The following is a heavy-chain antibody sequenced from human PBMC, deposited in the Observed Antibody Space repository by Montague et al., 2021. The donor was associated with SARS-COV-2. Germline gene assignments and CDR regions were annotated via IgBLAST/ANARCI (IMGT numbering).Heavy chain of an antibody. D-gene: IGHD1-26*01. J-gene: IGHJ4*02. CDR2: ISYDGSNK. CDR1: GFTFSSYA. CDR3: AREGIVGATGFDY. V-gene: IGHV3-30*04. Sequence: SLRLSCAASGFTFSSYAMHRVRQAPGKGLEWVAVISYDGSNKYYADSVKGRFTISRDNSKNTLYLQMNSLRAEDTAVYYCAREGIVGATGFDYWGQGTLVTVSS.